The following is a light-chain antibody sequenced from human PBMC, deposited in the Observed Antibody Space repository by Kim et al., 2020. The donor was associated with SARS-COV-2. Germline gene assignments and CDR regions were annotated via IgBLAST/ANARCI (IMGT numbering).Light chain of an antibody. CDR1: SGNIVDNY. Sequence: NFMLTQPHSVSESPGNTVTISCTRTSGNIVDNYVQWYQQRPGSAPTIVIYEDTERPSGVPDRFSGSIDTSSSSASLTISGLKTEDEADYYCQSYDISNVIFGGGTQLTVL. J-gene: IGLJ2*01. CDR3: QSYDISNVI. CDR2: EDT. V-gene: IGLV6-57*04.